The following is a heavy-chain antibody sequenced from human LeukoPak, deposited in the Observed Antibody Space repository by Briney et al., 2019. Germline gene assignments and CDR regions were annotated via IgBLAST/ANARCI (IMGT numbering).Heavy chain of an antibody. D-gene: IGHD2-21*01. CDR1: GYTFTGYY. J-gene: IGHJ6*03. Sequence: ASVKVSCKASGYTFTGYYMHWVRQAPGQRLGWMGWINPNSGGTNYAQKFQGSVTMTRDTSISTAYMELSRLRSDDTAVYYCARGCATSLLPSFYYYMDVWGKGTTVTISS. V-gene: IGHV1-2*02. CDR3: ARGCATSLLPSFYYYMDV. CDR2: INPNSGGT.